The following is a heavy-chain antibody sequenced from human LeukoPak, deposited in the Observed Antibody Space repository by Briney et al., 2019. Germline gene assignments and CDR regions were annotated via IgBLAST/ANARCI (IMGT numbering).Heavy chain of an antibody. V-gene: IGHV1-69*13. CDR3: ARTSSGWYFHGGWFDP. CDR1: GGTFSSYA. D-gene: IGHD6-19*01. J-gene: IGHJ5*02. Sequence: SVKVSCKASGGTFSSYAISWVRQASGQGLEWMGGIIPIFGTANYAQKFQGRVTITADESTSTAYMELSSLRSEDTAVYYCARTSSGWYFHGGWFDPWGQGTLVTVSS. CDR2: IIPIFGTA.